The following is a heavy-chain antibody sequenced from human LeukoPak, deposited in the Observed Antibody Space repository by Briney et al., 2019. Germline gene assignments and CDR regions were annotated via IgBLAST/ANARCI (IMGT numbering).Heavy chain of an antibody. CDR3: ARDRIVVVFSYYYGMDV. CDR2: ISYDGSNK. V-gene: IGHV3-30*03. CDR1: GFTFSSYG. D-gene: IGHD3-22*01. J-gene: IGHJ6*02. Sequence: GGSLRLSCAASGFTFSSYGMHWVRQAPGKGLEWVAVISYDGSNKYYADSVKGRFTISRDNSKNTLYLQMNSLRAEDTAVYYCARDRIVVVFSYYYGMDVWGQGTTVTVSS.